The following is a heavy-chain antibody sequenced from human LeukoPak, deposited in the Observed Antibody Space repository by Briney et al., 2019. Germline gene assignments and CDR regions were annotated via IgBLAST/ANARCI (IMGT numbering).Heavy chain of an antibody. Sequence: SETLSLTCTVSGYFISSGYYWGWIRPPPGKGLEWIGNIYHSGSTYYNPSLKSRVTISVDTSKNQFSLKLSSVTAADTAVYYCARRGGGSRAALYYYYMDVWGKGTTVTVSS. J-gene: IGHJ6*03. CDR1: GYFISSGYY. D-gene: IGHD2-15*01. CDR2: IYHSGST. V-gene: IGHV4-38-2*02. CDR3: ARRGGGSRAALYYYYMDV.